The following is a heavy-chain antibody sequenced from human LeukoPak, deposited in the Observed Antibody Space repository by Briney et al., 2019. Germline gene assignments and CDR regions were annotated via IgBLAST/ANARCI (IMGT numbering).Heavy chain of an antibody. J-gene: IGHJ4*02. CDR1: GFTFSSYD. Sequence: GGSLRLSCAASGFTFSSYDMHWVRQPTGKGLEWVSAIDTAGDTYYPASIKGRFTISRENAKKSLYFQMNSLRAGDTAVYYCARVGKSGHSYYFDFWGQGTLVTVSS. CDR2: IDTAGDT. V-gene: IGHV3-13*01. CDR3: ARVGKSGHSYYFDF. D-gene: IGHD3-3*01.